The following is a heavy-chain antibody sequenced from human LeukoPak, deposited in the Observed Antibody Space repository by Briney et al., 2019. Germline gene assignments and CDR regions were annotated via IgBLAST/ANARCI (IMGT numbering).Heavy chain of an antibody. J-gene: IGHJ4*02. D-gene: IGHD3-22*01. CDR2: IYSSGET. Sequence: SETLSLTCTASDDFNNNYYWNWVRQSAGKGLEWIGRIYSSGETNYNPSLKSRVSMSVDMSMRQFSLKLSSVTAADTAVYYCAAYDSSGYYYFDYWGQGTLVTVSS. CDR1: DDFNNNYY. V-gene: IGHV4-4*07. CDR3: AAYDSSGYYYFDY.